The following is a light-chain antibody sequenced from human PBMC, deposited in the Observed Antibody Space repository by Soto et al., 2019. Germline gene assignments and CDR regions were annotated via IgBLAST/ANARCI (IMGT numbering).Light chain of an antibody. V-gene: IGLV1-51*02. CDR3: GTWDGSLSVGV. J-gene: IGLJ3*02. CDR1: NSNIGTNS. Sequence: QSVLTQPPSVSAAPGQKVTISCSGSNSNIGTNSVSWYQQLPGTAPKLLIYETNKRPSGIPDRFSGSKSGTSATLGITGLQTGDEADYYCGTWDGSLSVGVFGGETKVTVL. CDR2: ETN.